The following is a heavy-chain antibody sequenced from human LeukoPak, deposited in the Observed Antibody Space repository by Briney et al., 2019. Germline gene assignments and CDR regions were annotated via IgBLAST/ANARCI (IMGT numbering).Heavy chain of an antibody. J-gene: IGHJ4*02. V-gene: IGHV3-30*18. CDR3: AKEGYYGSGSYPDY. CDR1: GFTFSSYG. D-gene: IGHD3-10*01. Sequence: PGGSLRLSCAASGFTFSSYGMHWVRQAPGKGLEWVAVISYDGNNKYYAASVKGRFTISRDSSKNTLYLQMNSLRAEDTAVYYCAKEGYYGSGSYPDYWGQGTLVTVSS. CDR2: ISYDGNNK.